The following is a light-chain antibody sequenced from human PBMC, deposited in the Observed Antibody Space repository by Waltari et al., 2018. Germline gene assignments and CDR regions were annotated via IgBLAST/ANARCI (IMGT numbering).Light chain of an antibody. CDR1: QSLSSDY. CDR2: GVS. V-gene: IGKV3-20*01. CDR3: QQYGTSPPT. Sequence: EIVLTQSPGTLSLSPGERVTLSCRASQSLSSDYLAWYQQKPGQAPRLLIYGVSTRDTGIPDRFSGSGSGTDFTLTISRLEPEDFAVYCCQQYGTSPPTFGQGTKLEIK. J-gene: IGKJ2*01.